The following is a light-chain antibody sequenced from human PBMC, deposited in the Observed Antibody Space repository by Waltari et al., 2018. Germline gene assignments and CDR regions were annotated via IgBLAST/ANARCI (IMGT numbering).Light chain of an antibody. CDR3: QQYDNLPSVT. CDR2: DAS. CDR1: QVISYY. Sequence: DIQMTQSPSSLSASVGHRVTITCQASQVISYYLNWYPQKPGRAPKLLNYDASNLETGVPSRFSGSGSGTDFTFTISSLQPEDIATYYCQQYDNLPSVTFGPGTKVDLK. V-gene: IGKV1-33*01. J-gene: IGKJ3*01.